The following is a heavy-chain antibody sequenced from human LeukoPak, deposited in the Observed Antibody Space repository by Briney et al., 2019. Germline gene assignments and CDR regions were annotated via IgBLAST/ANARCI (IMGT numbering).Heavy chain of an antibody. J-gene: IGHJ3*02. Sequence: GGSLRLSCAASGFSFNNAWMSWVRQAPGKGLEWVGHIKRKSDGGTTDYGAPVQGRFTISRDDSKNTLYIQMNNLEVEDTAVYFCTTEGSIYGNHALGIWGQGTMVTVSS. CDR1: GFSFNNAW. CDR2: IKRKSDGGTT. V-gene: IGHV3-15*01. D-gene: IGHD3-10*01. CDR3: TTEGSIYGNHALGI.